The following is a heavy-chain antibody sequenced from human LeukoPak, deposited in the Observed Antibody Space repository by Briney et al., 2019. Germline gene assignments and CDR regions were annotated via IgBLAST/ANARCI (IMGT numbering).Heavy chain of an antibody. V-gene: IGHV4-34*01. Sequence: SETLSLTCAVYGGSFSGYYWSWIRQPPGKGLEWIGEINHSGSTNYNPSLKSRVTISVDTSKNQFSLKLSSVTAADTAVYYCAREGRRQRRLGSDYWGQGTLVTVSS. J-gene: IGHJ4*02. CDR3: AREGRRQRRLGSDY. D-gene: IGHD6-19*01. CDR2: INHSGST. CDR1: GGSFSGYY.